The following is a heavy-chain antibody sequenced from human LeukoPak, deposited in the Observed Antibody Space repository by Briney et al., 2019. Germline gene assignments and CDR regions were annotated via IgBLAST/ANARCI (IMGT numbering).Heavy chain of an antibody. CDR2: ISGSGGST. CDR3: AKVVTGYDAFDI. V-gene: IGHV3-23*01. CDR1: GFTFSSYA. J-gene: IGHJ3*02. D-gene: IGHD6-25*01. Sequence: GGSLRLSCAASGFTFSSYAMSWVRQAPGKGLEWVSAISGSGGSTYYADSVKGRFTISGDNSKNTLYLQMNSLRAEDTAVYYCAKVVTGYDAFDIWGQGTMVTVSS.